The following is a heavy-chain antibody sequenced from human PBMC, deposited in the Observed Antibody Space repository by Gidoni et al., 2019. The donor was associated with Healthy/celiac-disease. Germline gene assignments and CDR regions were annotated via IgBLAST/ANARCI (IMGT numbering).Heavy chain of an antibody. Sequence: QVQLVPSGAEVKKPGASVKVSCKVSGYTITELSMHWVRQAPGKGLEWLGGFDPEDGETIYEQKFQGRVTMTEDTSTDTSYMELSSLRSEDTAVYYCAALYYYGSGKLDPWGQGTLGTVSS. CDR3: AALYYYGSGKLDP. CDR2: FDPEDGET. D-gene: IGHD3-10*01. CDR1: GYTITELS. J-gene: IGHJ5*02. V-gene: IGHV1-24*01.